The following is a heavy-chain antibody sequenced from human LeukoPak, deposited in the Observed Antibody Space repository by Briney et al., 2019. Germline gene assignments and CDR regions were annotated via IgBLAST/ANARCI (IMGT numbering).Heavy chain of an antibody. CDR1: GXTFNSYA. V-gene: IGHV3-33*08. CDR3: ARDPHYDAFDI. Sequence: GGSLRLSWAASGXTFNSYAMSWVRQAPGKGLEWVAVIWYDGTNKYYADSVKGRFIISRDNSKNTLYLQMNGLRAEDTAVYYCARDPHYDAFDIWGQGTMVTVSS. D-gene: IGHD1-26*01. J-gene: IGHJ3*02. CDR2: IWYDGTNK.